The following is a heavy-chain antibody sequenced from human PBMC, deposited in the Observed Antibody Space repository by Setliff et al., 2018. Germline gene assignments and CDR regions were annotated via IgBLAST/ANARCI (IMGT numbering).Heavy chain of an antibody. D-gene: IGHD6-13*01. CDR2: IYTSGST. CDR1: GGSMRSHY. V-gene: IGHV4-4*08. CDR3: ARHSNSWPVDY. J-gene: IGHJ4*02. Sequence: PSETLSLTCNVSGGSMRSHYWNWIRQPPGKGLEWIGYIYTSGSTYYNPSLKSRVSISVDTSKNQFSLRLSSVTAADTAVYYCARHSNSWPVDYWGQGTLVTVSS.